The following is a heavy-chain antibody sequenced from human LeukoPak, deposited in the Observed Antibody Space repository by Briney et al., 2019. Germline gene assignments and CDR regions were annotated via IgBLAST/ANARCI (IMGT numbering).Heavy chain of an antibody. J-gene: IGHJ6*02. CDR2: IKQDGSEK. CDR1: GFTFSSYW. D-gene: IGHD3-3*01. Sequence: HSGGSLRLSCAASGFTFSSYWMSWVRQAPGKGLEWAANIKQDGSEKYYVDSVKGRFIISRDNAKNSLYLQMNSLRAEDTAVYYCARRKASEYYDFWSGYYPPDYGMDVWGQGTTVTVSS. CDR3: ARRKASEYYDFWSGYYPPDYGMDV. V-gene: IGHV3-7*01.